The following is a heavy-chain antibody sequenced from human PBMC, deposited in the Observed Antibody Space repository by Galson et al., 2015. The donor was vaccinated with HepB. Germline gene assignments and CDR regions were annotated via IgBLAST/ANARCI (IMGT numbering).Heavy chain of an antibody. CDR1: GFTFSNAW. CDR2: IRSKANSYAT. Sequence: SLRLSCAASGFTFSNAWMSWVRQAPGKGLEWVGRIRSKANSYATAYAASVKGRFTVSRDDSKNTAYLQMNSLKTEDTAVYYCTRPWYPRSTVTTVFPGAAYYYGMDVWGQGTTVTVSS. J-gene: IGHJ6*02. CDR3: TRPWYPRSTVTTVFPGAAYYYGMDV. D-gene: IGHD4-17*01. V-gene: IGHV3-73*01.